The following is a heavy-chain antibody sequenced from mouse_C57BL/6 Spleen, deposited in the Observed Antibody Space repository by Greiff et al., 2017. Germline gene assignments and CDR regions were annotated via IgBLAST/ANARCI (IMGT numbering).Heavy chain of an antibody. CDR1: GYAFTHYL. Sequence: VQLQQSGAELVRPGTSVKVSCKASGYAFTHYLIEWVKQRPGQGLEWIGVFNPGSGGTNYNEKFKGKATLTADKSSSTAYMQLSSLTSEDSAVYFCARSLGADYWGQGTTLTVSS. V-gene: IGHV1-54*01. CDR3: ARSLGADY. CDR2: FNPGSGGT. D-gene: IGHD3-3*01. J-gene: IGHJ2*01.